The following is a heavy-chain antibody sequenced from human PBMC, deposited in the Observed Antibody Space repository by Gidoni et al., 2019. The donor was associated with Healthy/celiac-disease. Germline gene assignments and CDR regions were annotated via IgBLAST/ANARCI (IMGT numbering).Heavy chain of an antibody. V-gene: IGHV5-10-1*03. CDR1: GYSFTSYW. Sequence: EVQLVQSGAEVKKPGESLRIYCKGSGYSFTSYWISWVRQMPGKGLEWMGRIDPSDSYPNYRPSFQGHVTISADKSISTAYLQWSSLKASDTAMYYCARHYYGSGSYYTYYYYYGMDVWGQGTTVTVSS. CDR2: IDPSDSYP. J-gene: IGHJ6*02. CDR3: ARHYYGSGSYYTYYYYYGMDV. D-gene: IGHD3-10*01.